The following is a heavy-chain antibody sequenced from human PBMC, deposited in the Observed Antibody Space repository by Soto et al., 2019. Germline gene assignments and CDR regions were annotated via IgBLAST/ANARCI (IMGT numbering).Heavy chain of an antibody. Sequence: SGPTLVNPTQTLTLTCNFSGFSLTNKGEGVGWIRQPPRKALEWIGIIYWDDDKRYRPPLNNRLTITKDDSKIRVVLTMTSVDTVDTATYYCAHRKANCGYDWRYDPWGQGTLVTVSS. J-gene: IGHJ5*02. D-gene: IGHD5-12*01. V-gene: IGHV2-5*02. CDR1: GFSLTNKGEG. CDR3: AHRKANCGYDWRYDP. CDR2: IYWDDDK.